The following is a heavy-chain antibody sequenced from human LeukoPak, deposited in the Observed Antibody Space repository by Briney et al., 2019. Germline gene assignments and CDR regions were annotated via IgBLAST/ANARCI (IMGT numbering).Heavy chain of an antibody. V-gene: IGHV1-69*05. J-gene: IGHJ4*02. CDR3: ARSYGSGSFLDY. Sequence: SVKVSCKASGGTFSSYAITWVRQAPGQGLEWMGRIVPIFGTTHYAQNLQGRATITTDESTGTAYMELSGLRSKDTAVYFCARSYGSGSFLDYSCQGTLVTVSS. CDR2: IVPIFGTT. D-gene: IGHD3-10*01. CDR1: GGTFSSYA.